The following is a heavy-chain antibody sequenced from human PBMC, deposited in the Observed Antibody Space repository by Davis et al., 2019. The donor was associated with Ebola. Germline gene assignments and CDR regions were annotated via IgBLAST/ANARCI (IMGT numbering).Heavy chain of an antibody. CDR1: GGSIRNGYYY. J-gene: IGHJ5*02. CDR2: IYYIGTT. V-gene: IGHV4-30-4*08. Sequence: SETLSLTCTVSGGSIRNGYYYWSWIRQSPGKGLEWIGHIYYIGTTHYNPSFKSRLTMSIDTSKNQFYLKLTSLTAADTAVYYCATNTTTSGWFDPWGQGTLVTVSS. D-gene: IGHD1-26*01. CDR3: ATNTTTSGWFDP.